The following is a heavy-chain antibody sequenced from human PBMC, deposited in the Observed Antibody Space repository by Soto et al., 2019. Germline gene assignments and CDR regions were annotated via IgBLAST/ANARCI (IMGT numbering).Heavy chain of an antibody. CDR1: GFTFSSYG. CDR3: AKDERDYGAPSVAFDI. CDR2: ISYDGSNK. D-gene: IGHD4-17*01. V-gene: IGHV3-30*18. Sequence: QVQLVESGGGVVQPGRSLRLSCAASGFTFSSYGMHWVRQAPGKGLEWVAVISYDGSNKYYADSVKGRFTISRDNSKNTLYLQMNSLRAEDTAVYYCAKDERDYGAPSVAFDIWGQGTMVTVSS. J-gene: IGHJ3*02.